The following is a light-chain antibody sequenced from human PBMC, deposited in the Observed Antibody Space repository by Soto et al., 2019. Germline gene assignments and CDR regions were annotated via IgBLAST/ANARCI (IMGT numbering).Light chain of an antibody. V-gene: IGLV4-69*01. Sequence: QAVVTQSPSASASLGASVKLTCTLSSGHSSYAIAWHQQQPEKGPRYLMKLNSDGSHSKGDGIPDRFSGSSSGAERYLTISSLQSEDEADSSCQTWGTGIPWVFGGGTKLTVL. J-gene: IGLJ3*02. CDR3: QTWGTGIPWV. CDR1: SGHSSYA. CDR2: LNSDGSH.